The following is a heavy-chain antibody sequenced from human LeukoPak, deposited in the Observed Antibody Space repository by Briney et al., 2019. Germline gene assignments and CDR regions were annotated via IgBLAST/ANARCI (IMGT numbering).Heavy chain of an antibody. D-gene: IGHD6-13*01. J-gene: IGHJ4*02. CDR2: TYYKYKWSN. CDR1: GDSVSSDSAP. V-gene: IGHV6-1*01. Sequence: SQTLSLTCAISGDSVSSDSAPWNWLRQSPSRGLEWLGRTYYKYKWSNDYAAPVRSRITINPGTSKNQFSLHLNSMTPEDTAIYFCAMDGPFATAGGPFDHWGQGTPVTVSS. CDR3: AMDGPFATAGGPFDH.